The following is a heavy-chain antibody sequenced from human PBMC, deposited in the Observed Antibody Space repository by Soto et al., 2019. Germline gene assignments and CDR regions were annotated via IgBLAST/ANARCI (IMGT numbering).Heavy chain of an antibody. CDR3: ARNGWGMATVGM. D-gene: IGHD4-4*01. J-gene: IGHJ4*02. CDR1: GFTVSNNY. CDR2: IYSGGTT. V-gene: IGHV3-53*01. Sequence: EVQLVESGGGLVQPGGSLRLSCAASGFTVSNNYMIWFRLPPGKGLEWVSLIYSGGTTYYADSVKGRFTISRDNSKNTLYLQMNSLRVEDTAVSYGARNGWGMATVGMWGPGTLVTVSS.